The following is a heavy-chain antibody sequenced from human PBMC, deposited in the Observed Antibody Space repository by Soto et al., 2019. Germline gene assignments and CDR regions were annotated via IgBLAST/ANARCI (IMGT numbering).Heavy chain of an antibody. CDR1: GGSFSGYY. Sequence: QVRLQQWGAGLLKPSETLPLTCAVYGGSFSGYYWSWIRQPPGKGLEWIGEINHSGSTNYNPSLKSRVTMSVDTSKNQFSLKLNSVTAADTAVYYCARFGIAVAGTPYWGQGTLVTVSS. V-gene: IGHV4-34*01. D-gene: IGHD6-19*01. CDR2: INHSGST. CDR3: ARFGIAVAGTPY. J-gene: IGHJ4*02.